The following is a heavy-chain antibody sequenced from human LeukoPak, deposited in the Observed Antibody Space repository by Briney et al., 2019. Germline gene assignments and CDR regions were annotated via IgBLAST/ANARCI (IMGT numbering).Heavy chain of an antibody. J-gene: IGHJ4*02. V-gene: IGHV3-30*18. CDR3: AKEYSSGWYREPAGLDY. CDR1: GFTFSSYG. Sequence: GGSLSLSCAASGFTFSSYGMHRVRQAPGKGLEWVAVISCDGSNKYYADSVKGRFTISRDNSKNTLYLQMNSLRAEDTAVYYCAKEYSSGWYREPAGLDYWGQGTLVTVSS. D-gene: IGHD6-19*01. CDR2: ISCDGSNK.